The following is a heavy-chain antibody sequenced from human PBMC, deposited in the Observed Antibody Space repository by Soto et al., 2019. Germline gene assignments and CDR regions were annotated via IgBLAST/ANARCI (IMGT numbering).Heavy chain of an antibody. Sequence: GASVKVSCKASGGTFSSYAISWVRRAPGQGLEWMGGIIPIFGTANYAQKFQGRVTITADESTSTAYMELRSLRSEDTAVYYCARATSGYSSGWNPGCWFDPWGQGTLVTSPQ. CDR1: GGTFSSYA. CDR2: IIPIFGTA. CDR3: ARATSGYSSGWNPGCWFDP. V-gene: IGHV1-69*13. J-gene: IGHJ5*02. D-gene: IGHD6-19*01.